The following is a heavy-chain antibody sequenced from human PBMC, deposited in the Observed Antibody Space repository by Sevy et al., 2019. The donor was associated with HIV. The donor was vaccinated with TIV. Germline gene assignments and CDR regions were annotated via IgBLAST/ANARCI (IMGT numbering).Heavy chain of an antibody. CDR1: GFTFSSYS. V-gene: IGHV3-48*01. J-gene: IGHJ4*02. Sequence: GGSLRLSCAASGFTFSSYSMNWVRQAPGKGLEWVSYISSSSSTIYYVDAVKGRFTISRDNAKNSLYLQMNSLRAEDRVVYYCARLRGYSCRWSYFDYWGQGTLVTVSS. CDR2: ISSSSSTI. CDR3: ARLRGYSCRWSYFDY. D-gene: IGHD6-13*01.